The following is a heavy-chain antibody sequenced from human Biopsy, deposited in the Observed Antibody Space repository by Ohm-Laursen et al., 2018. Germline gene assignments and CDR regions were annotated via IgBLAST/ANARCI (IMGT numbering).Heavy chain of an antibody. CDR2: ISASSSYI. CDR3: ATELLPPGVGGPWLDS. J-gene: IGHJ5*01. CDR1: EFTFSGYS. D-gene: IGHD3-10*01. Sequence: GSLRLSCTASEFTFSGYSMNWVRQAPGKGLEWVSSISASSSYIYYADSVKGRFTVSRDNTKNTLYLQMNSLRAADTAIYFCATELLPPGVGGPWLDSWGQGTPVTVSS. V-gene: IGHV3-21*06.